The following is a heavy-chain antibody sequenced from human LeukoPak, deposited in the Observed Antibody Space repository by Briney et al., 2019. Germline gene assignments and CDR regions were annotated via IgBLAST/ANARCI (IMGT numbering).Heavy chain of an antibody. CDR2: ISSSGSTI. J-gene: IGHJ6*03. CDR1: GFTFSSYS. Sequence: GGSLRLSCAASGFTFSSYSTNWVRQAPGKGLEWVSYISSSGSTIYYADSVKGRFTISRDNAKNSLYLQMNSLRAEDTAVYYCARVTALYYYMDVWGKGTTVTVSS. V-gene: IGHV3-48*04. CDR3: ARVTALYYYMDV.